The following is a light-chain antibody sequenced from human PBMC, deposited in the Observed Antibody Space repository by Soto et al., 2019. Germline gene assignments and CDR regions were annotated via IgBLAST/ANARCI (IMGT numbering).Light chain of an antibody. CDR3: QQRSNWPPTIT. CDR1: RGVSSY. J-gene: IGKJ5*01. V-gene: IGKV3-11*01. Sequence: EIGLTQSPATLLLSPGEKATLSCRPGRGVSSYLAWYQQNPGQAPRLLIYDASNRATGIPARFSGSGSGTDFTLTISSLEPEDFAVYYCQQRSNWPPTITFGQGTRLEIK. CDR2: DAS.